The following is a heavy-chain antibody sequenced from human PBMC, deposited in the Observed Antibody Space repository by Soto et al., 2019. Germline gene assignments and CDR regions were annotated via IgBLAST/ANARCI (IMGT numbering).Heavy chain of an antibody. Sequence: SETLSLTCAVYGGSFSGYYWSWIRQPPGKGLEWIGEINHSGSTNYNPSLKSRVTISVDTSKNQFSLKLSSVTAADTAVYYCARVNYDFWSGTFESGMDVWGQGTTVTVPS. J-gene: IGHJ6*02. V-gene: IGHV4-34*01. CDR3: ARVNYDFWSGTFESGMDV. CDR1: GGSFSGYY. D-gene: IGHD3-3*01. CDR2: INHSGST.